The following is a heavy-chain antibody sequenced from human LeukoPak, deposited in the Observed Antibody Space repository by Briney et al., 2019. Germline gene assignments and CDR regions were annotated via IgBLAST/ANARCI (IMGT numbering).Heavy chain of an antibody. V-gene: IGHV4-34*01. D-gene: IGHD3-9*01. Sequence: SSETLSLTCAVYGGSFSGYYWSWIRQPPGKGLEWIGEINHSGSTSYNPSLKSRVTISVDTSKNQFPLKLSSVTAADTAVYYCARDILTQFDYWGQGTLVTVSS. CDR2: INHSGST. CDR1: GGSFSGYY. J-gene: IGHJ4*02. CDR3: ARDILTQFDY.